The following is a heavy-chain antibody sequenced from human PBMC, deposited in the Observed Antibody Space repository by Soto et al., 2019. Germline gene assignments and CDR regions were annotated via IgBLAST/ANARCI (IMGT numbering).Heavy chain of an antibody. CDR2: INHSGST. Sequence: SETLSLTCAVYGGSFSGYYWSWIRQPPGKGLEWIGEINHSGSTNYNPSLKSRVTISVDTSKNQFSLKLSSVTAADTAVYYCARGPHAGLVVAATPIDYWGQGTLVTVS. V-gene: IGHV4-34*01. CDR3: ARGPHAGLVVAATPIDY. D-gene: IGHD2-15*01. CDR1: GGSFSGYY. J-gene: IGHJ4*02.